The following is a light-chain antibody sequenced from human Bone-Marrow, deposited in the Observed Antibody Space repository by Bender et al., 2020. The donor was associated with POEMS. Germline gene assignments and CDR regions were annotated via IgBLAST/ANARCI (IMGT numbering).Light chain of an antibody. CDR2: DVN. Sequence: QSALTQPASVSGSPGQSITISCTGTSSDVGGYNYVSWFQQHPGKAPKLMIDDVNSRPSGVSNRFSGSKSGNTASLTISGLQAEDEADYYCSSYTSTSALFVFGTGTKVTVL. CDR1: SSDVGGYNY. CDR3: SSYTSTSALFV. J-gene: IGLJ1*01. V-gene: IGLV2-14*01.